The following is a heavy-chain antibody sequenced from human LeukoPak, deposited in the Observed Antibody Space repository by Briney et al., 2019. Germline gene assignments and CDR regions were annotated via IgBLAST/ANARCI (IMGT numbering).Heavy chain of an antibody. Sequence: GGSLRLSCTASGFTFSSYAMTWVRQAPGKGLEWVSTISGSGGATYYADSVKGRFTISRDNSKNTLYLQMNSLRAEDTAVYYCAKEHDSSYYFLFYYFDYWGQGTLVTVSS. D-gene: IGHD3-22*01. CDR1: GFTFSSYA. CDR2: ISGSGGAT. CDR3: AKEHDSSYYFLFYYFDY. V-gene: IGHV3-23*01. J-gene: IGHJ4*02.